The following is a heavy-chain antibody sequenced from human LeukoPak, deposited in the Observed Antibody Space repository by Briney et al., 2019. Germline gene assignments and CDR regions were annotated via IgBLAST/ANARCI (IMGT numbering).Heavy chain of an antibody. V-gene: IGHV3-48*03. CDR2: ISSRGSSI. J-gene: IGHJ6*02. Sequence: GGSLRLSCAASGFTFSNYEMNWVRQAPGKGLEWVSYISSRGSSIYYADSMKGRFTISRDNAKNSLYLQMNSLRAEDTAVYYCARDRDVPAIGMDVWGQGTTVTVSS. CDR1: GFTFSNYE. CDR3: ARDRDVPAIGMDV.